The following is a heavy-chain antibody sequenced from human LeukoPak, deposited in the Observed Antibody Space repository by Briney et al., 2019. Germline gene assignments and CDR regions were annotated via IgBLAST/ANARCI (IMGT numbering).Heavy chain of an antibody. J-gene: IGHJ4*02. CDR2: ISAYNGNT. CDR1: GYTFTSYV. D-gene: IGHD3-22*01. V-gene: IGHV1-18*01. CDR3: ARGMDSSSYYSIYSTFDF. Sequence: ASVKVSCKASGYTFTSYVISWVRQAPGQGLEWMGWISAYNGNTNYGQKLQGRVTMTTDTSTRTASMELRSLTSDDTAVYYCARGMDSSSYYSIYSTFDFWGQGSLVTVSS.